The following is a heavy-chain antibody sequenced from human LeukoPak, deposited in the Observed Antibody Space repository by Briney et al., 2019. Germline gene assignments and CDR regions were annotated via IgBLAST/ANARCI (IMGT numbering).Heavy chain of an antibody. CDR3: ARGRPTSSSRRFVVP. V-gene: IGHV3-21*06. D-gene: IGHD2-21*01. Sequence: GGSLRLSCAASGFTFSSYAMTWVRQAPGKGLEWVSSMSSGGTYIYYADSVRGRFTISRDNAKDSLFLLMNSLRVDDTAVYYCARGRPTSSSRRFVVPWGQG. CDR1: GFTFSSYA. CDR2: MSSGGTYI. J-gene: IGHJ4*02.